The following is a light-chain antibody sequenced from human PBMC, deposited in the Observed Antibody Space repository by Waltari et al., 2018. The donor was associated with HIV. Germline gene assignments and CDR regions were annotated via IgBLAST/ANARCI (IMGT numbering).Light chain of an antibody. J-gene: IGLJ3*02. CDR3: AAWDDSLGGSLV. CDR1: NSNIGSNF. CDR2: RGD. V-gene: IGLV1-47*01. Sequence: QSVLTQPPSASGTPGQRITISCSGSNSNIGSNFVYWYQQFPGTTPRLLISRGDQRPSVVPDRFSGSKSGTSASLAISGLRSEDEADYYCAAWDDSLGGSLVFAGGTKLTVL.